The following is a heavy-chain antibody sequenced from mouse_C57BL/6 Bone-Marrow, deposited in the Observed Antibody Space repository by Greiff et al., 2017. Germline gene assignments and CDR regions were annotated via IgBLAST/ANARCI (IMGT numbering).Heavy chain of an antibody. Sequence: QVQLQQPGAELVKPGASVKLSCKASGYTFTSYGMHWVKQRPGQGLEWIGMIHPNGGSTNYNEKFKSKATLTVDKSSSTAYMPLSSLTSEDSAVYYCARRYFCGSKYYYARAYWGQGTSVTVS. CDR2: IHPNGGST. J-gene: IGHJ4*01. D-gene: IGHD1-1*02. CDR1: GYTFTSYG. V-gene: IGHV1-64*01. CDR3: ARRYFCGSKYYYARAY.